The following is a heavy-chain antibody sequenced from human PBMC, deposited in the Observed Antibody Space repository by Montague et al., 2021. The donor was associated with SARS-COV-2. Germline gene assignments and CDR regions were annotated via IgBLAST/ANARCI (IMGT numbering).Heavy chain of an antibody. V-gene: IGHV3-74*03. CDR2: ISFDADSV. CDR1: GFPFGDYW. CDR3: ARDSGHGFDY. D-gene: IGHD3-10*01. J-gene: IGHJ4*02. Sequence: RLSCAASGFPFGDYWMHWVRQVPGKGLTWVSRISFDADSVTYADSVKGRFTISRDAANLYLQMHSLRAEDTAVYYCARDSGHGFDYWGQGTLVTVSS.